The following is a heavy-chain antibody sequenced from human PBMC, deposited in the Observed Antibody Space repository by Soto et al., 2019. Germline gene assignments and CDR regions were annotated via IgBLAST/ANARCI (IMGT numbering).Heavy chain of an antibody. CDR1: GFTFSSYA. Sequence: GGSLRLSCAASGFTFSSYAMNWFRQAPGKGLEWVSVIGGSGGNTYYADSLRGRFTISSDNSKNTLFLQMNSLRAEDTAIYYCAKGQSNTVSVRTSFDCWGQGTLVTVSS. J-gene: IGHJ4*02. CDR3: AKGQSNTVSVRTSFDC. V-gene: IGHV3-23*01. CDR2: IGGSGGNT. D-gene: IGHD4-4*01.